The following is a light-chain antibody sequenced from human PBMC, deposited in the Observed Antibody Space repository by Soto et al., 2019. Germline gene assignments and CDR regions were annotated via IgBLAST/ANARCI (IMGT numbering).Light chain of an antibody. V-gene: IGLV2-14*01. CDR3: TSYTSISTQG. CDR2: EVT. J-gene: IGLJ1*01. CDR1: SSDVGGYDY. Sequence: QSALTQPASVSGSPAQSITISCTGTSSDVGGYDYVSWYQQHPGTAPSLIIFEVTNRPSGVSNRFSGSKSGNTASLTISWLQAEDEAYYYCTSYTSISTQGFGTGTKVTV.